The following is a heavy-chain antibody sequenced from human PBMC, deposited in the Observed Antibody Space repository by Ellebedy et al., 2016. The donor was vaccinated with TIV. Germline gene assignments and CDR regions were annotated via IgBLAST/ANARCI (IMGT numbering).Heavy chain of an antibody. CDR3: ASTLTITIFLY. Sequence: MPSETLSLTCSVSDASIRSYFWSWIRQPPGKGLEWIGHIYYIWSADYNPSLKSRVTISLDTSKNQVSMKLTSVTAADTAVYYCASTLTITIFLYWGQGTPVTVSS. V-gene: IGHV4-59*01. CDR1: DASIRSYF. J-gene: IGHJ4*02. D-gene: IGHD3-10*02. CDR2: IYYIWSA.